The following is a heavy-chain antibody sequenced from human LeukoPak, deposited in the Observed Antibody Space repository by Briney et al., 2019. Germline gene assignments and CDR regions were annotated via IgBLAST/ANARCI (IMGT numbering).Heavy chain of an antibody. D-gene: IGHD3-10*01. CDR3: ARVKSGTATWFDP. CDR2: IIPIFGTA. CDR1: GGTFSSYA. Sequence: SVKVSCKASGGTFSSYAISWVRQAPGQGLEWMGRIIPIFGTANYAQKFQGRVTITTDESTSTAYMELSSLRSEDTAVYYCARVKSGTATWFDPWGQGTLVTVSS. V-gene: IGHV1-69*05. J-gene: IGHJ5*02.